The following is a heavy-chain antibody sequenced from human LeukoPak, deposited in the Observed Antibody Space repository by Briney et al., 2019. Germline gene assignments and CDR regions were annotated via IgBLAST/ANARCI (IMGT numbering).Heavy chain of an antibody. CDR3: ATAGADFWSGSDY. CDR1: GFTFSSYA. J-gene: IGHJ4*02. CDR2: ISGSGGDT. Sequence: GGSLRLSCAVSGFTFSSYAMTWVRQAPGKGLEWVSAISGSGGDTYYADSVKGRFTISRDNSKNTLYLQMNSLRAEDTAVYYCATAGADFWSGSDYWGQGTLVTASS. D-gene: IGHD3-3*01. V-gene: IGHV3-23*01.